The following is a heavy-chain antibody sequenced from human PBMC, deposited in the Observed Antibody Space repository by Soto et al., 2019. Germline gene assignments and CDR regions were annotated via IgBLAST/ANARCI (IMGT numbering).Heavy chain of an antibody. J-gene: IGHJ4*02. CDR1: GGSFSGYY. Sequence: NPSETLSLTCAVYGGSFSGYYWSWIRQPPGKGLEWIGEINHSGSTNYNPSLKSRVTISVDTSKNQFSLKLSSVTAADTAVYYCARGLYDYVWGSYRGKYYFDYWGQGTLVTVSS. CDR3: ARGLYDYVWGSYRGKYYFDY. V-gene: IGHV4-34*01. CDR2: INHSGST. D-gene: IGHD3-16*02.